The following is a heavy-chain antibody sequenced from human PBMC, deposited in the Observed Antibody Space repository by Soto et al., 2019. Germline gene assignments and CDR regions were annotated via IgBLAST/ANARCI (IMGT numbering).Heavy chain of an antibody. J-gene: IGHJ5*02. CDR2: FDPEDGET. CDR1: GYTLTELS. Sequence: ASVKVSCKVSGYTLTELSMHWVRQAPGKGLEWMGGFDPEDGETIYAQKFQGRVTMTEDTFTDTAYMELSSLRSEDTAVYYCATGNPWFRRWDWFDPWGQGTLVTVSS. D-gene: IGHD3-22*01. V-gene: IGHV1-24*01. CDR3: ATGNPWFRRWDWFDP.